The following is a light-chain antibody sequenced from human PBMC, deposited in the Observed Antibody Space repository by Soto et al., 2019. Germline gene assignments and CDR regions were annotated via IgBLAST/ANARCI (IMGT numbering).Light chain of an antibody. CDR1: QSISNY. CDR3: QHSYSTPRT. V-gene: IGKV1-39*01. CDR2: AAS. J-gene: IGKJ1*01. Sequence: DIQMTQSPSPLSASVGDRVTITCRASQSISNYLNWYQQKPGKAPKLLMYAASSLQSGVPSSFSGIGSGTDFTLTSSSQQPEDFATYYCQHSYSTPRTFGQGTNVDIK.